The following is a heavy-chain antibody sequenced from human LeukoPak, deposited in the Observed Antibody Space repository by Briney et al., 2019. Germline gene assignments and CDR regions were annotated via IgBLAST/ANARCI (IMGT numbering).Heavy chain of an antibody. D-gene: IGHD3-3*01. J-gene: IGHJ5*02. CDR3: ARGRARRITIFGVVIIFDP. Sequence: SETLSLTCAVYGGSFSGYYWSWIRQPPGKGPEWIGEINHSGSTNYNPSLKSRVTISVDTSKNQFSLKLSSVTAADTAVYYCARGRARRITIFGVVIIFDPWGQGTLVTVSS. CDR1: GGSFSGYY. CDR2: INHSGST. V-gene: IGHV4-34*01.